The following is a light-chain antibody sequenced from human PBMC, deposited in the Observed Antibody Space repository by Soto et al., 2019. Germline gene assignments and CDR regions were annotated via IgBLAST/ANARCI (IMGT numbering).Light chain of an antibody. V-gene: IGKV3-15*01. J-gene: IGKJ3*01. CDR2: NGV. CDR3: QQYNTWPPFT. Sequence: EIGMTQSPSSLSVSPGERATLSCRASQSVTANLAWYQQKPGQAPRLLIYNGVTRATGIPARFTGSGSGREYTLTINSLQSEDVAMYFCQQYNTWPPFTFGPGTKV. CDR1: QSVTAN.